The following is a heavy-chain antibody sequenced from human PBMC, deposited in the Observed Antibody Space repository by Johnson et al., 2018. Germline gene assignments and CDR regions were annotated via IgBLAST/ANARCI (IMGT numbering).Heavy chain of an antibody. CDR3: AKEDGYSYGWSKNYYYYMDV. D-gene: IGHD5-18*01. Sequence: QVQLVQSGGGVVQPGRSLRLSCAASGFTFSSYGMHWVRQAPGKGLEWVAVIWYAGSNKYYADSVKGRFTISRDNSKNTLYLQMNSLRAEDTAVYYCAKEDGYSYGWSKNYYYYMDVWGKGTTVTVSS. CDR1: GFTFSSYG. V-gene: IGHV3-33*06. J-gene: IGHJ6*03. CDR2: IWYAGSNK.